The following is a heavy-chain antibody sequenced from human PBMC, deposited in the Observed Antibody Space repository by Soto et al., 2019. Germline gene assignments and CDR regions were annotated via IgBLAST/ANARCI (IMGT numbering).Heavy chain of an antibody. CDR2: ISSSSSYI. Sequence: PGGSLRLSCAASGFTFSSYSMNWVRQAPGKGLEWVSSISSSSSYIYYADSVKGRLTISRDNAKNSLYLQMNSLRAEDTAVYYCARDSGSDDAFDIWGQGTMVTVSS. J-gene: IGHJ3*02. V-gene: IGHV3-21*01. CDR3: ARDSGSDDAFDI. D-gene: IGHD2-15*01. CDR1: GFTFSSYS.